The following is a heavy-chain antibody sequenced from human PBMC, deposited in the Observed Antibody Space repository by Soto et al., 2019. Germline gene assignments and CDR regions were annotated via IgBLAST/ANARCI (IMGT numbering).Heavy chain of an antibody. D-gene: IGHD2-2*01. CDR3: ARGHLAVVPVASWYFYMDV. CDR2: INAGNGNT. CDR1: GYTFTNYA. Sequence: VKVSCKASGYTFTNYAVHWVRQAPGQRLEWMGWINAGNGNTRYSQKFQGRVTITRDTSARTAYMELSSLRSEDTAVYYCARGHLAVVPVASWYFYMDVWGKGTTVTVSS. V-gene: IGHV1-3*01. J-gene: IGHJ6*03.